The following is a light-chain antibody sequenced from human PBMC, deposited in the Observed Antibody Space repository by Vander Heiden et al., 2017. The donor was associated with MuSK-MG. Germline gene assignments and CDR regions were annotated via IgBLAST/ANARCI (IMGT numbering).Light chain of an antibody. CDR3: QSQEHSRSGWV. CDR1: IGADYD. CDR2: GNN. J-gene: IGLJ3*02. Sequence: HSVLTQPPSVSGAPGQRVTISCSGIGADYDVHWYQQLPGTAPKLLIYGNNKRHAGVPDRFSGSKYGTTATVTTTGLQTEEGAYYHCQSQEHSRSGWVFGGGTKRTVL. V-gene: IGLV1-40*02.